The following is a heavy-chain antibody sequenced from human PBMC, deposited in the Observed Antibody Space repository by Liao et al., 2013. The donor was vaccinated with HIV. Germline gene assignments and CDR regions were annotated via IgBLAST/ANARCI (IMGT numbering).Heavy chain of an antibody. D-gene: IGHD3-10*01. V-gene: IGHV4-4*07. J-gene: IGHJ4*02. CDR2: IYNGGTT. CDR1: GDSISSGY. Sequence: QVQLQESGPGLVRPSETLSLTCSVSGDSISSGYWSWIRQPAGSGLEWIGRIYNGGTTNYNSSLTGRLTMSLDTSKNQFSLRLTSMTAADAAVYYCARGGTVRGRSRYFDYWGRGSPRSPSPQ. CDR3: ARGGTVRGRSRYFDY.